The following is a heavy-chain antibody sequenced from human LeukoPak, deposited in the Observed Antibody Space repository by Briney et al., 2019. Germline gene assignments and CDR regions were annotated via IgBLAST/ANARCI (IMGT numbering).Heavy chain of an antibody. D-gene: IGHD2-2*01. CDR3: ARDNHVCSSTSCQYYYYGMDV. CDR2: INPNSGGT. Sequence: ASVTVSCTASGYTFTGYYMHWVRQAPGQGLEWMGLINPNSGGTDYAQKFQGRVTMTRDTSISTAYMELSSLRSDDTAVYYCARDNHVCSSTSCQYYYYGMDVWGLGTTVTVSS. V-gene: IGHV1-2*02. CDR1: GYTFTGYY. J-gene: IGHJ6*02.